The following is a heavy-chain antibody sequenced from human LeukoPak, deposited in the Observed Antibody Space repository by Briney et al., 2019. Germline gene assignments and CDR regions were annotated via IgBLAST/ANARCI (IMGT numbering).Heavy chain of an antibody. CDR1: GYTFTSYY. CDR2: INPDSGGT. Sequence: ASVTVTFKASGYTFTSYYIHWVRQAPGQGLEWMGWINPDSGGTNYAQQFQGRVTMTRDTSISTVYMDLSRLRSDDTAMYYCVREARAGNWFDPWGQGTTVSVSS. CDR3: VREARAGNWFDP. V-gene: IGHV1-2*02. J-gene: IGHJ5*02.